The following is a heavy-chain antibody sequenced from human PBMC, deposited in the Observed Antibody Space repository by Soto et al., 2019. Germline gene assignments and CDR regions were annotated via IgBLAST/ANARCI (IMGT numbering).Heavy chain of an antibody. J-gene: IGHJ4*02. CDR1: GYTFTSYG. CDR3: ARDGRYSGSYGGYDVDY. CDR2: ISANTGNT. Sequence: QVQLVQSGAEVKKPGASVKVSCKASGYTFTSYGINWVRQAPGQGLEWMGWISANTGNTNFAQKLQGRVTMTTDTSTSTAYMELRSLKSDDTAVYYCARDGRYSGSYGGYDVDYWGQGTLVTVSS. D-gene: IGHD1-26*01. V-gene: IGHV1-18*01.